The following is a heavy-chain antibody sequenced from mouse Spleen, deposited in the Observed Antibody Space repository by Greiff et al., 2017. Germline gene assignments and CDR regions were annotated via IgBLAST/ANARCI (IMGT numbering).Heavy chain of an antibody. CDR2: INYDGSST. CDR1: GFTFSDYY. J-gene: IGHJ1*01. CDR3: ARGELRDWYFDV. V-gene: IGHV5-16*01. D-gene: IGHD1-1*01. Sequence: EVKLVESEGGLVQPGSSMKLSCTASGFTFSDYYMAWVRQVPEKGLEWVANINYDGSSTYYLDSLKSRFIISRDNAKNILYLQMSSLKSEDTATYYCARGELRDWYFDVWGAGTTVTVSS.